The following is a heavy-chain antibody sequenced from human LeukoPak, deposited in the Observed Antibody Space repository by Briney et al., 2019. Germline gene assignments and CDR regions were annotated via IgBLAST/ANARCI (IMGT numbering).Heavy chain of an antibody. D-gene: IGHD6-6*01. J-gene: IGHJ6*02. CDR3: ARDSSLGYYYGMDV. CDR2: ISSSSSYI. V-gene: IGHV3-21*01. Sequence: PGGSLRLSCAASGFTVSSNYMSWVRQAPGKGLEWVSSISSSSSYIYYADSVKGRFTISRDNAKNSLYLQMNSLRAEDTAVYYCARDSSLGYYYGMDVWGQGTTVTVSS. CDR1: GFTVSSNY.